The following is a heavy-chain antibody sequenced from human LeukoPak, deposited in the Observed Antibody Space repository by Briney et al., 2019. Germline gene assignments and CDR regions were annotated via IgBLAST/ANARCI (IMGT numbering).Heavy chain of an antibody. Sequence: ASVKVSCKASGYTFTGYYMHWVRQAPGQGLEWMGWINPSSGGTNYAQKFQGRVTMTRDTSISTAYMELSRLRSDDTAIYYCARDIGEYCSSVSCYASDYWGQGTLVTVSS. J-gene: IGHJ4*02. CDR3: ARDIGEYCSSVSCYASDY. CDR2: INPSSGGT. V-gene: IGHV1-2*02. D-gene: IGHD2-2*01. CDR1: GYTFTGYY.